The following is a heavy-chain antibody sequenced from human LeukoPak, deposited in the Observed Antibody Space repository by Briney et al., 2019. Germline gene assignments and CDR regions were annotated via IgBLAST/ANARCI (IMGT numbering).Heavy chain of an antibody. Sequence: SETLSLTCAVYGGSFSGYYWSRIRQPPGKGLEWIGEINHSGSTNYNPSLESRVTISVDTSKTHFSLELTSVTAADTAVYYCARHMSVTYDAFDLWGRGTMVTVSS. V-gene: IGHV4-34*01. CDR1: GGSFSGYY. J-gene: IGHJ3*01. D-gene: IGHD2-21*02. CDR2: INHSGST. CDR3: ARHMSVTYDAFDL.